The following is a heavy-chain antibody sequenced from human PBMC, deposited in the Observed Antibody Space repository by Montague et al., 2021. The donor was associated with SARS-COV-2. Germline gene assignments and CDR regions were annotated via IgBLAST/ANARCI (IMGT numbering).Heavy chain of an antibody. CDR3: VRSRAGRNFDWSKLDAHVKPYCMDY. CDR2: IYYSGST. J-gene: IGHJ4*02. CDR1: GGSISSSSYY. D-gene: IGHD3-9*01. V-gene: IGHV4-39*01. Sequence: SETLSLTCTVSGGSISSSSYYRGWIRQPPGKGLEWIGSIYYSGSTYYNLSLKVRVTIYVDTSKNQFSLKLSSVTAADTAVYYCVRSRAGRNFDWSKLDAHVKPYCMDYWGQGTPVTVSS.